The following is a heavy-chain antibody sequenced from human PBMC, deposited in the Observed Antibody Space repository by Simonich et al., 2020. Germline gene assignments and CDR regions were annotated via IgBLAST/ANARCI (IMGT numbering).Heavy chain of an antibody. D-gene: IGHD6-13*01. Sequence: QVQLQESGPGLVKPSETLSLTCAVSGYSISSGYYWGWIRQPPGKGLEWMGSIYHRGHTYDTPPLKRRVTISVDTAKNQFSLRLSSVTAADTAVYYCARVGYSNYYYYGMDVWGQGTTVTVSS. V-gene: IGHV4-38-2*01. CDR3: ARVGYSNYYYYGMDV. J-gene: IGHJ6*02. CDR1: GYSISSGYY. CDR2: IYHRGHT.